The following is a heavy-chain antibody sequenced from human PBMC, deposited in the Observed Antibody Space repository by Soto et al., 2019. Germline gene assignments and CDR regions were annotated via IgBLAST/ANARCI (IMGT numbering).Heavy chain of an antibody. Sequence: GGSLRLSCAASGFTFSSYGMHWVRQAPGKGLEWVAVIWYDGSNKYYADSVKGRFTISRDNSKNTLYLQMNSLRAEDTAVFYCARAKRGVDTWGQETVFTFSS. J-gene: IGHJ4*02. CDR2: IWYDGSNK. D-gene: IGHD3-16*01. CDR3: ARAKRGVDT. V-gene: IGHV3-33*01. CDR1: GFTFSSYG.